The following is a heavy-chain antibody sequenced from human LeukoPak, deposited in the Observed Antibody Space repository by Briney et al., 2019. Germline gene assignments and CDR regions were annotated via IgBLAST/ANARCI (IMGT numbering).Heavy chain of an antibody. CDR2: IYPGDSDT. V-gene: IGHV5-51*01. CDR3: ARGTLYSGWSYYLDY. Sequence: GESLKISCKGSGYSFTTYWIGWVRQMPGKGLEWMGIIYPGDSDTRYSPSFQGQVTISADKSISTAYLQWSSLKASDTAMYYCARGTLYSGWSYYLDYWGQGTLVTVSS. J-gene: IGHJ4*02. D-gene: IGHD6-19*01. CDR1: GYSFTTYW.